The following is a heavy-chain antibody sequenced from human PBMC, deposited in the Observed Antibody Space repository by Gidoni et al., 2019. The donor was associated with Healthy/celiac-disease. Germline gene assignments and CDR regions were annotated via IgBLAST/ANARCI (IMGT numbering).Heavy chain of an antibody. J-gene: IGHJ6*02. Sequence: EVQLVESGGGLVQPGGSLSLSCAASGFTFSSYDMHWVRQATGKGLGWVSAIGTAGDTYYPGYVKGRFTIARENAKNSLYLQMNSLRAGDTAVYYGARVGSSSSPYYYYGMDVWGQGTTVTVSS. D-gene: IGHD6-6*01. V-gene: IGHV3-13*01. CDR2: IGTAGDT. CDR1: GFTFSSYD. CDR3: ARVGSSSSPYYYYGMDV.